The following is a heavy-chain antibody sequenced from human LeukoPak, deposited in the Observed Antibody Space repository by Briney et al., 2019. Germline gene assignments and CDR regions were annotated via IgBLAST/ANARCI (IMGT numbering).Heavy chain of an antibody. CDR1: GYTFTSYD. V-gene: IGHV1-8*01. CDR3: ARESGIPDAYYYGMDV. D-gene: IGHD1-14*01. CDR2: MNPNSGNT. Sequence: ASVKVSCKASGYTFTSYDINWVRQATGQGLEWMGWMNPNSGNTGYAQKFQGRVTMTRNTSISTAYMELSSLRSEDTAVYYCARESGIPDAYYYGMDVWGQGTTVTVSS. J-gene: IGHJ6*02.